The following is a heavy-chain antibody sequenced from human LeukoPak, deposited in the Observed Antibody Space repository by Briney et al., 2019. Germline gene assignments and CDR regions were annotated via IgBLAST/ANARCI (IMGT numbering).Heavy chain of an antibody. Sequence: SQTLSLTCTVSGGSINSGDYYWSWIRQPPGKGLEWIGYIYYSGSTYYNPSLKSRVTISVDTSKNQFSLKLSSVTAADTAVYYCARGVGYYDSSGYWLNWFDPWGQGTLVTVSS. CDR1: GGSINSGDYY. CDR2: IYYSGST. J-gene: IGHJ5*02. V-gene: IGHV4-30-4*08. D-gene: IGHD3-22*01. CDR3: ARGVGYYDSSGYWLNWFDP.